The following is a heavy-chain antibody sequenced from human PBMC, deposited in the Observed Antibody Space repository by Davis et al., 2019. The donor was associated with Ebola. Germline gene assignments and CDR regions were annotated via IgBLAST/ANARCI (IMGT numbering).Heavy chain of an antibody. CDR2: ISGSGDST. Sequence: PGGSLRLSCAASGFTFSSYAMSWVRQAPGKGLEWVSGISGSGDSTYYADSVKGRFTISRDNSKNTLYLQMNSLRAEDTAVYYCARGPSTGNSFTYWGQGTLVTVSS. J-gene: IGHJ4*02. CDR1: GFTFSSYA. CDR3: ARGPSTGNSFTY. D-gene: IGHD6-13*01. V-gene: IGHV3-23*01.